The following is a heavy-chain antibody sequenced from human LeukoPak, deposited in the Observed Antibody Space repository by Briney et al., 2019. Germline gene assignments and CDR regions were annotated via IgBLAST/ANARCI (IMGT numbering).Heavy chain of an antibody. Sequence: GGSLRLSCAASGFTFSSYGMNWVRQAPGKGPEWISYIRRSGSTIYYADSVKGRFTISRDNAKNSLYLQMSSLGAEDTAIYYCSRDRGGGDIYFDYWGQGTLVTVSS. V-gene: IGHV3-48*03. D-gene: IGHD2-21*02. J-gene: IGHJ4*02. CDR3: SRDRGGGDIYFDY. CDR1: GFTFSSYG. CDR2: IRRSGSTI.